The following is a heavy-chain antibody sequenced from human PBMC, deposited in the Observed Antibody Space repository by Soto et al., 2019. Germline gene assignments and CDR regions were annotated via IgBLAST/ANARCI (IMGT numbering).Heavy chain of an antibody. CDR2: IRGFSPYT. CDR3: ARDRGYDAHDYYYNAMDV. J-gene: IGHJ6*02. D-gene: IGHD2-15*01. CDR1: GFTFRTYT. Sequence: GGSLRLSCISSGFTFRTYTMNWVRQAPGKGLEWVSGIRGFSPYTFYAESVKGRFTISRDNAKNSLYLQMNSLGAEDTAVYYCARDRGYDAHDYYYNAMDVWGQGTTVTVSS. V-gene: IGHV3-21*01.